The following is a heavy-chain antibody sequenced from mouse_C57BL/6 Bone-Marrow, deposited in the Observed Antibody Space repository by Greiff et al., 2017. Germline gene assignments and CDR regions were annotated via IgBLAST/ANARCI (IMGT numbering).Heavy chain of an antibody. CDR1: GFNIKNTY. CDR3: APAQATSMDD. CDR2: IDPANGNT. Sequence: VQLKESVAELVRPGASVKLSCTASGFNIKNTYMHWVKQRPEQGLEWIGRIDPANGNTKYAPKFQGKATITADPSSNTAYLQHSSLTSEDTAIYYCAPAQATSMDDWGQGTSVTVSS. V-gene: IGHV14-3*01. D-gene: IGHD3-2*02. J-gene: IGHJ4*01.